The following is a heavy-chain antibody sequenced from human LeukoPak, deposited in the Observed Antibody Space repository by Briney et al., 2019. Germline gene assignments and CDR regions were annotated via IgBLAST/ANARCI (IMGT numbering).Heavy chain of an antibody. J-gene: IGHJ3*02. CDR1: EYSFINYW. D-gene: IGHD3-3*01. Sequence: PGESLKISCKGSEYSFINYWIGWVRQMPGKGLEWMGIIYPDDSDTRYSPSFQDQVIISADKSISTAYLQWSSLKASDTAMYYCARLGLFGVVNDAFDIWGQGTMVTVSS. CDR3: ARLGLFGVVNDAFDI. CDR2: IYPDDSDT. V-gene: IGHV5-51*01.